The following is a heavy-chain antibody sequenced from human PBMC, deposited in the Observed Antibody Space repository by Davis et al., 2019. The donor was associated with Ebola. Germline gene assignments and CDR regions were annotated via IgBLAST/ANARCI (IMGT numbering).Heavy chain of an antibody. CDR3: ARGGGIAVAGYNWFDP. Sequence: PSETLSLTCTVSGDSVSSGSYYWNWIRQPPGKGLEWIGYIYYSGSTNYNPSLKSRVTISVDTSKNQFSLKLSSVTAADTAVYYCARGGGIAVAGYNWFDPWGQGTLVTVSS. J-gene: IGHJ5*02. CDR1: GDSVSSGSYY. CDR2: IYYSGST. V-gene: IGHV4-61*01. D-gene: IGHD6-19*01.